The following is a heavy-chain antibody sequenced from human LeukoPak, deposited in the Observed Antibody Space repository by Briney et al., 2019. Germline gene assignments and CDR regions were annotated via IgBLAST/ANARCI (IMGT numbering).Heavy chain of an antibody. Sequence: PGGSLRLSCTVSGFTVSSNSMSWVRQAPGKGLEWVSFIYSGGNTHYSDSVKGRFTISRDNSKNTLYLQMNSLRAEDTAVYYCAKDGLRAEYYFDYWGQGTLVTVSS. CDR3: AKDGLRAEYYFDY. V-gene: IGHV3-53*05. J-gene: IGHJ4*02. CDR1: GFTVSSNS. CDR2: IYSGGNT.